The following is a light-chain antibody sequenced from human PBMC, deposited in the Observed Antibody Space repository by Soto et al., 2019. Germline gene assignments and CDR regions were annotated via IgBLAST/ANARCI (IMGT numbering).Light chain of an antibody. J-gene: IGKJ1*01. CDR3: QHSYSTPRT. CDR2: AAS. CDR1: QSISNY. Sequence: DIQMTQSTSSLSASVGDRVTITCRASQSISNYLNWYQQKPGKAPKLLMYAASSLQSGVPSRFGGSGSVTDFTLTISSLQPEDFATYYCQHSYSTPRTFGQGTKVEIK. V-gene: IGKV1-39*01.